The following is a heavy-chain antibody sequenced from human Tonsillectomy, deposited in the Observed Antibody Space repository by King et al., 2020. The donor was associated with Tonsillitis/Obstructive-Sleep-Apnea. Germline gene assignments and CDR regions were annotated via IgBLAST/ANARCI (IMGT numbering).Heavy chain of an antibody. CDR1: GFSFSDYY. CDR3: ARAPGEHQNYYHMDV. Sequence: VQLVESGGALVKPGGSLRLSCAASGFSFSDYYMSWIRQAPGKGLEWVSYISGSGSYTNYADSVKGRFTISRDNAKNSLYLQMNALRAEDTAVYYCARAPGEHQNYYHMDVGGKGTPAPVS. J-gene: IGHJ6*03. CDR2: ISGSGSYT. V-gene: IGHV3-11*05. D-gene: IGHD3-10*01.